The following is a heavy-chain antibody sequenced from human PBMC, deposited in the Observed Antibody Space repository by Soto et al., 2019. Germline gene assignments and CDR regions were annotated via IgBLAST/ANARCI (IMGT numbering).Heavy chain of an antibody. CDR1: GFTFSTHA. CDR2: VSFDGSNK. D-gene: IGHD6-13*01. V-gene: IGHV3-30-3*01. Sequence: QVQLVESGGGVVQPGRSLRLSCAASGFTFSTHAMHCVRQAPGKGLECVAIVSFDGSNKYYADSVKGRFTISRDNSKNTLYLQMSGLTPEDTAFYYCARDQTGITTAGGGRIEHWGQGTLVTVSS. J-gene: IGHJ4*02. CDR3: ARDQTGITTAGGGRIEH.